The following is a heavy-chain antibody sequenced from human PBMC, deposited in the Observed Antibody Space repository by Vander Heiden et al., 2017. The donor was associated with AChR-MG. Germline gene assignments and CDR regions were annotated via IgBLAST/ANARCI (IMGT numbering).Heavy chain of an antibody. Sequence: EVQLLESGGGLVQPGGSLRLSCAASGFTFSSYAMSWVRQAPGKGLEWVSAISGSGGSTYYADSVKGRFTISRDNSKNTLYLQMNSLRAEDTAVYYCAIPPPIVVVVAATDFDYWGQGTLVTVSS. CDR3: AIPPPIVVVVAATDFDY. CDR1: GFTFSSYA. D-gene: IGHD2-15*01. V-gene: IGHV3-23*01. CDR2: ISGSGGST. J-gene: IGHJ4*02.